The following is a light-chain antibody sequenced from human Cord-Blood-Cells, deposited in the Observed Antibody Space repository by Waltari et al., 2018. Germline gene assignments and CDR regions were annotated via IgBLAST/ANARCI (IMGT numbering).Light chain of an antibody. CDR2: GAS. CDR1: QSVSSSY. J-gene: IGKJ1*01. Sequence: IALTQSPVTLSLSPGERATLSCRASQSVSSSYLDWYQNKPGQAPRRLIYGASSMATAIPDRLSGRGSETDFTLSISRLEPEDFAVYYCQQYGSSRTFGQGTKGEIK. CDR3: QQYGSSRT. V-gene: IGKV3-20*01.